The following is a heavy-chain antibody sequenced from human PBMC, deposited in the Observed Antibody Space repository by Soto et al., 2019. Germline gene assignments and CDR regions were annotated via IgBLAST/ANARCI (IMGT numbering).Heavy chain of an antibody. V-gene: IGHV1-18*01. Sequence: GASVNVSCKASGYIFINYGITWVRQAPGQGLEWMGWISGYNGNTKYADKLQGRVTMTTDTSMTTAYMELRSLRSDDTAVYYCARDEVPAANWLDRWGQGTLVTVSS. CDR1: GYIFINYG. D-gene: IGHD2-2*01. CDR2: ISGYNGNT. CDR3: ARDEVPAANWLDR. J-gene: IGHJ5*02.